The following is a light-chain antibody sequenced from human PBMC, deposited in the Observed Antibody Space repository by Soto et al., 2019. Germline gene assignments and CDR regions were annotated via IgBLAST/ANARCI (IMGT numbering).Light chain of an antibody. Sequence: IGMTQSPATLSVSPGERATLSCRASQSVSSNLAWYQQKPGQAPRLLIYGASTRATDVPARFSGSGSGTEFTLTISSLQSEDFAVYYCQQYNNWPETFGQGTKVDI. CDR1: QSVSSN. CDR2: GAS. J-gene: IGKJ1*01. CDR3: QQYNNWPET. V-gene: IGKV3-15*01.